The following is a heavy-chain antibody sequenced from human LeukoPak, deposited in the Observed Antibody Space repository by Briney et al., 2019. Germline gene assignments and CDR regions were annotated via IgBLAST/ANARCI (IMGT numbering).Heavy chain of an antibody. CDR3: AKCWVRGVISNWFDP. J-gene: IGHJ5*02. V-gene: IGHV3-23*01. CDR1: GFTFSSFA. CDR2: ISGSGATT. Sequence: GGSLRLSCAASGFTFSSFAMSWVRQAPGKGLEWVSAISGSGATTYYADSMKGRFTISRGNSKNTLYLQMNSLRAEDTAVYYCAKCWVRGVISNWFDPWGQGTLVTVSS. D-gene: IGHD3-10*01.